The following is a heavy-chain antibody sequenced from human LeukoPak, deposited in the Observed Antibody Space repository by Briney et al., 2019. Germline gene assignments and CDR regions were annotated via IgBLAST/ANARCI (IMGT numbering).Heavy chain of an antibody. J-gene: IGHJ5*02. Sequence: PSETLSLTCTVSGGSISSYYWSWVRQPPGEGLEWIGYISYSGSTNYNPSLKSRVTISVDTSKNQFSLKLGSVTAADTAVYYCARGVYIVATISNNWFDPWGQGTLVTVSS. V-gene: IGHV4-59*01. D-gene: IGHD5-12*01. CDR2: ISYSGST. CDR1: GGSISSYY. CDR3: ARGVYIVATISNNWFDP.